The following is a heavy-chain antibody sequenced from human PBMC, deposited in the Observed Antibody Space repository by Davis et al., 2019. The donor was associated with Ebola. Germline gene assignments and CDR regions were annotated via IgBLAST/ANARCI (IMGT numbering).Heavy chain of an antibody. CDR3: ARYGEVEPPVGSSGIDY. CDR1: GGSFSGYY. D-gene: IGHD2-15*01. Sequence: PSETLSLTCAVYGGSFSGYYWSWIRQPPGKGLEWIGEINHSGSTNYNPSLKSRVTISVDTSKNQFSLKLSSVTAADTAVYYCARYGEVEPPVGSSGIDYWGQGTLVTVSS. CDR2: INHSGST. J-gene: IGHJ4*02. V-gene: IGHV4-34*01.